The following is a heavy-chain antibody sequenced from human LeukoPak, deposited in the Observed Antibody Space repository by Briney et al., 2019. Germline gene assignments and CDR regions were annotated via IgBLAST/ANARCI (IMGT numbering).Heavy chain of an antibody. CDR2: IKEDGSEA. J-gene: IGHJ4*02. V-gene: IGHV3-7*01. Sequence: GGSLRLSCAAAGFTFSRYWMSWVRQATGKGLECVAKIKEDGSEAHYVDSVKGRFTISRDNAKNSLYLQMNSLRAEDTAVYYCATWIPDYWGQGTLVTVSS. D-gene: IGHD5-18*01. CDR1: GFTFSRYW. CDR3: ATWIPDY.